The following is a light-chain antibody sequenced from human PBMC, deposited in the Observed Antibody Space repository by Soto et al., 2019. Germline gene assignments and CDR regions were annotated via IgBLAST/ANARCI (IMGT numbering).Light chain of an antibody. CDR3: QQYNSYPWT. CDR2: GVS. V-gene: IGKV1-5*01. CDR1: QIISGW. J-gene: IGKJ1*01. Sequence: DIQMTQSPSTLSASVGDRVTITCRASQIISGWLAWYQQKPGKAPKLLIYGVSSLESGVPSRFSGSGSGTEFTLAISSLQPDDFATYYCQQYNSYPWTFGQGTKV.